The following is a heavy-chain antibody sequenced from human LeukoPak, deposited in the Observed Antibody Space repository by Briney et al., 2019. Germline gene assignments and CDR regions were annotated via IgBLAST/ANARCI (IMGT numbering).Heavy chain of an antibody. Sequence: PGRSLRLSCAASGFTFSSYGMHWVRQAPGKGLEWVAVISYDGSNKYYADSVKGRFTISRDNSKNTLYLQMNSLRAEDTAVYYCARDREVNGMDVWGQGTTVTVSS. D-gene: IGHD1-26*01. CDR3: ARDREVNGMDV. CDR2: ISYDGSNK. CDR1: GFTFSSYG. V-gene: IGHV3-30*03. J-gene: IGHJ6*02.